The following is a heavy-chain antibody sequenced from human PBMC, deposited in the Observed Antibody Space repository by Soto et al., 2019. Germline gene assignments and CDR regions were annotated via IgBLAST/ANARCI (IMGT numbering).Heavy chain of an antibody. Sequence: PSETLSLTCTISGDSVRSADYYWSWIRQPPGKGLEWIGFIYFSGSTNYNPSLKSRATLSVDTSKKEFSLKLSSVTAADTAVYYCARAGASDCGYDLNWFDPWGQGTLVTVSS. J-gene: IGHJ5*02. V-gene: IGHV4-61*08. D-gene: IGHD5-12*01. CDR1: GDSVRSADYY. CDR2: IYFSGST. CDR3: ARAGASDCGYDLNWFDP.